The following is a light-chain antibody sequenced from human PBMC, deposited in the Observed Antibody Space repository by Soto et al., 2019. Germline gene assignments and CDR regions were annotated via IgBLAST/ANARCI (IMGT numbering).Light chain of an antibody. J-gene: IGLJ2*01. CDR2: DNN. CDR3: GTWDSSLSAVV. V-gene: IGLV1-51*01. CDR1: SSNIGNNY. Sequence: QSVLTQPPSVSAAPGQKVTISCSGSSSNIGNNYVSWYQQLPGTAPKLLIYDNNKRPSGIPDRFSGSKSGTSATLGLTGLQTGDEANYYCGTWDSSLSAVVFGGGTKLTVL.